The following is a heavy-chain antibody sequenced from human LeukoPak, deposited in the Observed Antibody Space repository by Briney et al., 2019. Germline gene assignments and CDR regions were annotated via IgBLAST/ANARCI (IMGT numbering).Heavy chain of an antibody. CDR3: ARDGDTVLVPIDY. D-gene: IGHD5-18*01. CDR1: GFTLSSYW. J-gene: IGHJ4*02. Sequence: GGSLRLSCAASGFTLSSYWMHWVRQAPGKGLEWVSRINSDGSSTKYADFVKGRFTISRDNAKNTLYLQMNSLRAEDTAVYYCARDGDTVLVPIDYWGQGTLVTVTS. V-gene: IGHV3-74*01. CDR2: INSDGSST.